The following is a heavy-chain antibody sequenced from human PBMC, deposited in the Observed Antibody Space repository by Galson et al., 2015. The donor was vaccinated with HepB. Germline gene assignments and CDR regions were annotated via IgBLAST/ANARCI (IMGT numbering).Heavy chain of an antibody. J-gene: IGHJ3*02. D-gene: IGHD1-26*01. Sequence: SLRLSCAASGFTFSSYAMSWVRQAPGKGLEWVSAISGSDDGTYYADSVKGRFTISRDNSKSTLYLQMNTLRAEDTAVYYCASSGSYTDAFNIWGQGTMVTVSS. CDR1: GFTFSSYA. V-gene: IGHV3-23*01. CDR3: ASSGSYTDAFNI. CDR2: ISGSDDGT.